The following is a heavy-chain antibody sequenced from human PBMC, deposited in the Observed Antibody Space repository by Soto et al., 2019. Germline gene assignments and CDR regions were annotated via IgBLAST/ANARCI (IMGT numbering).Heavy chain of an antibody. D-gene: IGHD2-15*01. Sequence: QVQLQESGPGLVKPSETLSLTCTVSGGSISSYYWSWIRQPPGKGLEWIGYIYYSGSTNYNPSLMSRVSISVDTSKNQFSLKLSSVTAADTAVYYCARQYCSGGSCYRALFDYWGQGTLVTVSS. CDR2: IYYSGST. J-gene: IGHJ4*02. V-gene: IGHV4-59*08. CDR3: ARQYCSGGSCYRALFDY. CDR1: GGSISSYY.